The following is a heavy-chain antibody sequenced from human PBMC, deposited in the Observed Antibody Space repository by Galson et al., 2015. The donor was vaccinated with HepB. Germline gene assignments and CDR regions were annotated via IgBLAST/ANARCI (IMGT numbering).Heavy chain of an antibody. CDR3: AKPEAARYYYYYYMDV. D-gene: IGHD1-14*01. CDR2: ISYDGSNK. CDR1: GFTFSSYG. V-gene: IGHV3-30*18. J-gene: IGHJ6*03. Sequence: SLRLSCAASGFTFSSYGMRWVRQAPGKGLEWVAVISYDGSNKYYADSVKGRFTISRDNSKNTLYLQMNSLRAEDTAVYYCAKPEAARYYYYYYMDVWGKGTTVTVSS.